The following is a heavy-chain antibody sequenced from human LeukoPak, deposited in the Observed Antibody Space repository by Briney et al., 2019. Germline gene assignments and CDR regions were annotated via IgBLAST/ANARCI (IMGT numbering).Heavy chain of an antibody. V-gene: IGHV1-24*01. CDR3: ATALGAASTSGGAFDI. J-gene: IGHJ3*02. CDR1: GYTLTELS. CDR2: FDPEDGET. Sequence: RASVKVSCKVSGYTLTELSMHWVRQAPGKGLEWMGGFDPEDGETIYAQKFQGRVTMTEDTSTDTAYMELSSLRSEDTAVYYCATALGAASTSGGAFDIWGQGTMVTVSS. D-gene: IGHD6-13*01.